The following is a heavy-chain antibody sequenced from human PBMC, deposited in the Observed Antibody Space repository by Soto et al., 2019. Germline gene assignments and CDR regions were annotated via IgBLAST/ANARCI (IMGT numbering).Heavy chain of an antibody. CDR1: GGSFSGYY. CDR3: ATQTAPSGSYALGY. Sequence: QVQLQQWGAGLLKPSETLSLTCAVYGGSFSGYYWSWIRQPPGKGLEWIGEINHSGSTNYNPSLKSRVTISVDTSKNQFSLKLSSVTAADTAVYYCATQTAPSGSYALGYWGQGTLVTVSP. J-gene: IGHJ4*02. D-gene: IGHD1-26*01. V-gene: IGHV4-34*01. CDR2: INHSGST.